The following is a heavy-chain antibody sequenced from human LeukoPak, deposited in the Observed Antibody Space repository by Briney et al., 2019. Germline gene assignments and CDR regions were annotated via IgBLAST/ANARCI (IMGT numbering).Heavy chain of an antibody. CDR2: INPSGGST. CDR1: GYTFTSYY. J-gene: IGHJ3*02. V-gene: IGHV1-46*01. CDR3: ARDLGVYRGYDLLVEGYAFDI. Sequence: GASVKVSCKASGYTFTSYYMHWVRQAPGQGLEWMGIINPSGGSTSYAQKFQGRVTMTTDTSTSTAYMELRSLRSDDTAVYYCARDLGVYRGYDLLVEGYAFDIWGQGTMVTVSS. D-gene: IGHD5-12*01.